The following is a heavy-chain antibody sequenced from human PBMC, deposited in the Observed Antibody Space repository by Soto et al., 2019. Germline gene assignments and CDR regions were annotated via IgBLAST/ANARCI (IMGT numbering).Heavy chain of an antibody. V-gene: IGHV3-74*03. CDR2: INDDGSTT. Sequence: GGSLRLSCAASGFTFRTSWMYWVRQPPGKGLVWVSRINDDGSTTTYADSVKGRFTISRDNAKNTLFMQMDSLRAEDTGVYYCAKNTRVPNNWGQGTLVTVSS. J-gene: IGHJ4*02. CDR1: GFTFRTSW. D-gene: IGHD3-3*01. CDR3: AKNTRVPNN.